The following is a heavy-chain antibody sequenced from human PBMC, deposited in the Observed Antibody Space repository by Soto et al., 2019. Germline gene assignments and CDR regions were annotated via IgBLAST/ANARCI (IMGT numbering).Heavy chain of an antibody. CDR2: VNHSGEA. J-gene: IGHJ5*02. Sequence: PSETLSLTCGVYGGSFRNYYCIWCRQPPGKGLEWIGEVNHSGEATYNPSLQSRITISLDTSNNQFSLKMTSVTAADTAMYFCKRAERFPRSWFDPWGQGTQVTVSS. CDR1: GGSFRNYY. D-gene: IGHD3-10*01. V-gene: IGHV4-34*01. CDR3: KRAERFPRSWFDP.